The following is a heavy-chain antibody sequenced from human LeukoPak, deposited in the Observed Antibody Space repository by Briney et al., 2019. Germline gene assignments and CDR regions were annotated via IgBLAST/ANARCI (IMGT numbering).Heavy chain of an antibody. CDR1: GFTFSSYN. Sequence: KSGGTLTLSCSAAGFTFSSYNLNWVRQPPGKGLEWVSSISSSSSYIYYADSVKGRFTISRDNAKNSLYLQMNSLRAEDTAVYYCARGPVGATSRVWFDLWGQGTLVTVSS. CDR2: ISSSSSYI. J-gene: IGHJ5*02. CDR3: ARGPVGATSRVWFDL. V-gene: IGHV3-21*01. D-gene: IGHD1-26*01.